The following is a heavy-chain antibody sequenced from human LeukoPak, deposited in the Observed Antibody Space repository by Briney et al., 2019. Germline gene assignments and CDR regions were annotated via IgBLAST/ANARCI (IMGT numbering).Heavy chain of an antibody. CDR3: ARIYGSGSYFTDY. CDR2: IYHSGRT. D-gene: IGHD3-10*01. Sequence: PSETLSLTCAVYGGSFSGYYWSWIRQPPGKGLEWIGSIYHSGRTYYNPSLKSRVTISVDTSKNQFSLKLSSVTAADTAVYYCARIYGSGSYFTDYWGQGTPVTVSS. V-gene: IGHV4-34*01. CDR1: GGSFSGYY. J-gene: IGHJ4*02.